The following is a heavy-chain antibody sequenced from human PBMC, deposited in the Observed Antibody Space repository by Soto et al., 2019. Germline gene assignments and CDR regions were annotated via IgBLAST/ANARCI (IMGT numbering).Heavy chain of an antibody. CDR3: ATESGSTYGYFDH. D-gene: IGHD5-18*01. CDR1: GGSVTSDEDY. Sequence: SETLSFTCTVSGGSVTSDEDYWTWIRQSPGKGLEWIGYISNSGSTGYNPSLKTRLSMSVDRSKNQFTLRLTSVTAADTAVYFCATESGSTYGYFDHWGQGTQVTVSS. CDR2: ISNSGST. J-gene: IGHJ4*02. V-gene: IGHV4-30-4*01.